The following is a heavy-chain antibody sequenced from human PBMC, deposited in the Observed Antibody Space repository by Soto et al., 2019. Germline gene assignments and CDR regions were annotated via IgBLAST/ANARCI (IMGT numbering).Heavy chain of an antibody. J-gene: IGHJ4*02. CDR3: ARDLGCSSTSCYLPYFDY. CDR2: IWYDGSNK. D-gene: IGHD2-2*01. CDR1: GFTFSSYG. V-gene: IGHV3-33*01. Sequence: GGSLRLSCAASGFTFSSYGMHWVRQAPGKGLEWVAVIWYDGSNKYYADSVKGRFTISRDNSKNTLYLQMNSLRAEDTAVYYCARDLGCSSTSCYLPYFDYWGQGTLVTVSS.